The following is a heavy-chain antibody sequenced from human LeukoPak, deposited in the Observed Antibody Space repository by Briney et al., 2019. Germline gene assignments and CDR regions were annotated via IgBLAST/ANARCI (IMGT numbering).Heavy chain of an antibody. CDR1: GGSFSGYS. Sequence: SETLSLACAVYGGSFSGYSWTWIRQPPGKGLEWIGEVNHSGTTNYNPSLKSRVTMSVDTSKNQFSLKLSSVTAADTAMYYCARGGVYDAWFDPWGQGTLVTVSS. CDR3: ARGGVYDAWFDP. D-gene: IGHD5/OR15-5a*01. J-gene: IGHJ5*02. V-gene: IGHV4-34*01. CDR2: VNHSGTT.